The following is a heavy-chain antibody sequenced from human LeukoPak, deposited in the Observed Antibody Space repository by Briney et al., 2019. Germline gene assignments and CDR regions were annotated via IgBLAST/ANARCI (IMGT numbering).Heavy chain of an antibody. CDR3: LRVSSTVAGSDYLDY. Sequence: PGGSLRLSCEASGFTFSDHFMDWVRQAPGKGLEWVGRIRKKTNRYTTQYAASVQGKFTISRDDSRNPVYLQMNSLETEDTAVYYCLRVSSTVAGSDYLDYWGQGTPVTVSS. CDR1: GFTFSDHF. CDR2: IRKKTNRYTT. V-gene: IGHV3-72*01. D-gene: IGHD6-19*01. J-gene: IGHJ4*02.